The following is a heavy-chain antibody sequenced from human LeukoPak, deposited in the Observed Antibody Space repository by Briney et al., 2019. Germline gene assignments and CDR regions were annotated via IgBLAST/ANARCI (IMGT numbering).Heavy chain of an antibody. V-gene: IGHV4-59*08. J-gene: IGHJ6*02. CDR1: GVSIKNYY. CDR3: ARQSHPYYHYGLDL. CDR2: VYYTGTT. Sequence: SETLSLTCALSGVSIKNYYWSWIRQPPGKGLEWIGYVYYTGTTSYNPSLKSRVTISVETSKNKFSLTLNTVTAAHTPAYHCARQSHPYYHYGLDLWGQGTTVIVSS.